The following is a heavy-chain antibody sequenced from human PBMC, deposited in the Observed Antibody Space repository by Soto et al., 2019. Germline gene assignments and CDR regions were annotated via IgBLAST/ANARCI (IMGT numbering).Heavy chain of an antibody. CDR1: GFTFSSYA. D-gene: IGHD2-2*01. V-gene: IGHV3-23*01. CDR3: AKASGGCGSTTCYAYYYYYMDV. CDR2: ITGSGDTT. J-gene: IGHJ6*03. Sequence: GGSLRISCAASGFTFSSYAMSWVRQAPGKGLEWVSAITGSGDTTYYADSVKGRFTISRDNSKNTLYLQMNSLRAEDTAVYYCAKASGGCGSTTCYAYYYYYMDVWGKGTTVTVSS.